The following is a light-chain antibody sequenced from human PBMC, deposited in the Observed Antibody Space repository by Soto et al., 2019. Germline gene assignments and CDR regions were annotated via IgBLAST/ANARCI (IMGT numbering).Light chain of an antibody. V-gene: IGKV3-15*01. CDR3: QQYNNWPPIT. J-gene: IGKJ5*01. CDR1: QSVSSN. CDR2: GAS. Sequence: EIVMTQSPATLSVSPGERATLSCRASQSVSSNLAWYQQKPGQAPRLLIYGASTRATGIPARFSGSGSGTXSXXTIISLPSEDFXVYYCQQYNNWPPITFGQGTRLEIK.